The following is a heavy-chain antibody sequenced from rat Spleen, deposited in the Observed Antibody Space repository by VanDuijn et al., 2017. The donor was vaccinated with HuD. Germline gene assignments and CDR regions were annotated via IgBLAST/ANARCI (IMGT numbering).Heavy chain of an antibody. Sequence: EVQLVESGGGLVQPGRSLKLSCAASGFTFSDYNMAWVRKAPKKGLEWVATISYDGSSTYYRDSVKGRFTISRDNAKSTLYLQMDSLRSEDTATYYCARHPYSSYGGFAYWGQGTLVTVSS. V-gene: IGHV5-7*01. CDR2: ISYDGSST. CDR3: ARHPYSSYGGFAY. CDR1: GFTFSDYN. D-gene: IGHD1-2*01. J-gene: IGHJ3*01.